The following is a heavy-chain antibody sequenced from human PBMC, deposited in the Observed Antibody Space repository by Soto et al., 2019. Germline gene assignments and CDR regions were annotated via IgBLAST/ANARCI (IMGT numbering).Heavy chain of an antibody. Sequence: SETLSLTCTVSGGSISSGGYYWSWIRQHPGKGLEWIGYIYYSGSTYYNPSLKSRVTISVDTSKNQFSLKLSSVTAADTAVYYCAREGGAYYGSEHSRDYWGQGTLVTVSS. J-gene: IGHJ4*02. CDR1: GGSISSGGYY. D-gene: IGHD3-10*01. V-gene: IGHV4-31*03. CDR2: IYYSGST. CDR3: AREGGAYYGSEHSRDY.